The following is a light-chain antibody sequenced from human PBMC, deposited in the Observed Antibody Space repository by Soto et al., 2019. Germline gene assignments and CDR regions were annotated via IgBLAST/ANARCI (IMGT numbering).Light chain of an antibody. V-gene: IGKV1-39*01. J-gene: IGKJ4*01. CDR1: QAISIY. Sequence: DIQMTQSPSSLSASVGDSVNITCRASQAISIYLNWYQQKPGKAPKLLIYGASSLQSGVPSRFSGRGSGTEFTVTISRLQPEDFATYYCQQSFSTPLGFGGGTKVDIK. CDR3: QQSFSTPLG. CDR2: GAS.